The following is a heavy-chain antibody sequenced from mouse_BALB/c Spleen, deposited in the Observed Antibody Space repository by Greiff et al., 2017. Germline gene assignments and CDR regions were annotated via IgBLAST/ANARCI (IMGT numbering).Heavy chain of an antibody. CDR3: ARGGGNYYFDY. CDR2: IWGDGST. V-gene: IGHV2-6-7*01. CDR1: GFSLTGYG. D-gene: IGHD2-1*01. J-gene: IGHJ2*01. Sequence: QVQLKESGPGLVAPSQSLSITCTVSGFSLTGYGVNWVRQPPGKGLEWLGMIWGDGSTDYNSALKSRLSISKDNSKSQVFLKMNSLQTDDTARYYCARGGGNYYFDYWGQGTTLTVSS.